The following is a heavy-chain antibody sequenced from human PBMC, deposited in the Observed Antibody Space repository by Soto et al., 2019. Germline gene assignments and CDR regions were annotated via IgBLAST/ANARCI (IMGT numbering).Heavy chain of an antibody. J-gene: IGHJ4*02. Sequence: PGGSLRLSCAASGFTFSGYAMHWVLQAPGKGLEWVAVISYDGSNKYYADSVKGRFTISRDNSKNTLYLQMNGLRPEDAAVYYCARDQYDILTGPNYWGQGTLVTVSS. V-gene: IGHV3-30-3*01. CDR3: ARDQYDILTGPNY. D-gene: IGHD3-9*01. CDR1: GFTFSGYA. CDR2: ISYDGSNK.